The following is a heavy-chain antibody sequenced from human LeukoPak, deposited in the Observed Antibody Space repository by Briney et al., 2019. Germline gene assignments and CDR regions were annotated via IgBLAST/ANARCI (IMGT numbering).Heavy chain of an antibody. CDR3: ARILWFGESLLFDY. Sequence: KPGGSLRLSCAASGFTFSSYAMSWVRQAPGKGLEWVSAISGSGGSTYYADSVKGRFTISRDNAKNSLYLQMNSLRAEDTAVYYCARILWFGESLLFDYWGQGTLVTVSS. J-gene: IGHJ4*02. D-gene: IGHD3-10*01. CDR2: ISGSGGST. CDR1: GFTFSSYA. V-gene: IGHV3-23*01.